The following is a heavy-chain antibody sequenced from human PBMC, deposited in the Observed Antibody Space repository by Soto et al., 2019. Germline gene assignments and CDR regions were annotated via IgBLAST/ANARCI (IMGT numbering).Heavy chain of an antibody. CDR3: AKGRYYDSSGPGY. CDR2: ISYDGSNK. V-gene: IGHV3-30*18. J-gene: IGHJ4*02. D-gene: IGHD3-22*01. CDR1: GFTFSSYG. Sequence: PGGSLRLSCAASGFTFSSYGMHWVRQAPGKGLEWVAVISYDGSNKYYADSVKGRFTISRDNSKNTLYLQMSSLRAEDTAVYYCAKGRYYDSSGPGYWGQGTLVTVSS.